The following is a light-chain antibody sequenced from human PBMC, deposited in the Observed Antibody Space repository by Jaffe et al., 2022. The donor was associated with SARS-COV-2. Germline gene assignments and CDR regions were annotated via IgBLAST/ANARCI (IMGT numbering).Light chain of an antibody. CDR1: QSVSSN. CDR2: GAS. J-gene: IGKJ1*01. CDR3: QQYGNWPS. V-gene: IGKV3-15*01. Sequence: EIVMTQSPATLSVSPGERATLSCRASQSVSSNLAWYQQKPGQAPRLLIYGASTRATGIPARFSGSASGTEFTLTISSLQSEDFAVYYCQQYGNWPSFGQGTKVEIK.